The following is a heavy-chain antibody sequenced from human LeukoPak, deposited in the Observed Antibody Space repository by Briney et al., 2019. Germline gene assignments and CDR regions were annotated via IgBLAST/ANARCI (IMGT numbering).Heavy chain of an antibody. D-gene: IGHD6-19*01. Sequence: PGGSLRLSCAASGFTFSSYAMSWVRQAPGKGLEWVSAISGSGGSTYYADSVKGRFTISRGNSKNTLYLQMNSLRAEDTAVYYCAKTTSRSSGWFDYWGQGTLVTVSS. CDR1: GFTFSSYA. CDR3: AKTTSRSSGWFDY. V-gene: IGHV3-23*01. J-gene: IGHJ4*02. CDR2: ISGSGGST.